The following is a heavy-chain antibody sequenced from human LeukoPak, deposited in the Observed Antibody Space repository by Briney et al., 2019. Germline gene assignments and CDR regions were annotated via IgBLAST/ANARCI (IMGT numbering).Heavy chain of an antibody. CDR1: GHFISSDYY. V-gene: IGHV4-38-2*01. CDR3: ARIYCTGGSCYHHDY. Sequence: PSETLSLTCAVSGHFISSDYYWGWIRQPPGKGLEWIGTIYHIGSTYYNPSLKSRVIISVDTSKNQFSLKLNSVTAADTAVYYCARIYCTGGSCYHHDYWGQGTLVTVSS. CDR2: IYHIGST. D-gene: IGHD2-15*01. J-gene: IGHJ4*02.